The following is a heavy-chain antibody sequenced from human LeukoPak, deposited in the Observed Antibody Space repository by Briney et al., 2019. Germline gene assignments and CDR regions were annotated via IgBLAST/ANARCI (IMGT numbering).Heavy chain of an antibody. V-gene: IGHV1-69*02. CDR3: ASYGGYVGYFDY. Sequence: ASVKVSFKASGGTFISYTISWVRQAPGQGLEWMGRIIPILGIANYAQKFQGRVTITADKSTSTAYMELSSLRSEDTAVYYCASYGGYVGYFDYWGQGTLVTVSS. CDR1: GGTFISYT. J-gene: IGHJ4*02. D-gene: IGHD5-12*01. CDR2: IIPILGIA.